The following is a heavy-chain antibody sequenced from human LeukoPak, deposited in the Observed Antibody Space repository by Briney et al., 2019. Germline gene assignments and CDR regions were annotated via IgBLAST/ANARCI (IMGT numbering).Heavy chain of an antibody. CDR1: GFTLSNYA. CDR3: ATQNFDY. V-gene: IGHV3-23*01. J-gene: IGHJ4*02. Sequence: GGSLRLSCAASGFTLSNYAMSWVRQAPGQGLEWVSTISDNGGSTYYADSVKGRFTLSRDNSKSTLSLQMNSLGDDDTALYYCATQNFDYWGPGTLVTVSS. CDR2: ISDNGGST.